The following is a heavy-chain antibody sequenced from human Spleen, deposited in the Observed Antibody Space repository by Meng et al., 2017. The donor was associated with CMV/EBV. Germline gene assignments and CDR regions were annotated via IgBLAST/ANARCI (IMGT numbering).Heavy chain of an antibody. CDR2: IYYSGST. Sequence: SETLSLTCTVSGGSISSYYWSWIRQPPGKGLEWIGYIYYSGSTNYNPSLKSRVTISVDTSKNQFSLKLSSVTAADTAVYYCARLPPEVVPAAMASNYYYYYGMDVWGQGTTVTVSS. CDR1: GGSISSYY. D-gene: IGHD2-2*01. V-gene: IGHV4-59*01. CDR3: ARLPPEVVPAAMASNYYYYYGMDV. J-gene: IGHJ6*02.